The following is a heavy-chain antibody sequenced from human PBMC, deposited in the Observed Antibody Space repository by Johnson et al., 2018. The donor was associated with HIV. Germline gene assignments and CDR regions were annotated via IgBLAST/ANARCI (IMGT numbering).Heavy chain of an antibody. J-gene: IGHJ3*02. CDR2: ISGSGGTT. V-gene: IGHV3-23*04. Sequence: VQLVESGGGVVQPGGSLRLSCAASGFTFSSYAMSWVRQAPGKGLEWVSGISGSGGTTNYADSVKGRFTISRDNSKNTLYLQMNNLRAEDTAVYYCARDPSRSPGAFDIWGQGTMVTVSS. CDR3: ARDPSRSPGAFDI. CDR1: GFTFSSYA.